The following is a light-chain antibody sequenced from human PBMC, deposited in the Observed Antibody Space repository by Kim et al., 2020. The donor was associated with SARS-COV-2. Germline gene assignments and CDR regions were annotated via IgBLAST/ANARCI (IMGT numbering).Light chain of an antibody. CDR3: SSFTSSISYV. CDR1: SSDIGSRNY. Sequence: QSALTQPASVSGSPGQSIIISCTGSSSDIGSRNYVSWYQQYPGKAPNLMIYDVSRRPSGVSNRFSGSKSGNTASLTISGLQAEDEADYYCSSFTSSISYVFATGTKVTVL. J-gene: IGLJ1*01. V-gene: IGLV2-14*03. CDR2: DVS.